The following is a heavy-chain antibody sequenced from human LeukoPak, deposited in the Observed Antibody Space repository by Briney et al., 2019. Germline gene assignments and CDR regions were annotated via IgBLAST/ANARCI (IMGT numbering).Heavy chain of an antibody. CDR2: IYYSGST. Sequence: SETLSLTCTVSGGSISSSSYYWGWIRQPPGKGLEWIGSIYYSGSTYYNPSLKSRVTISVDTSKNQFSLKLSSVTAAGTAVYYCARGRKTVFLEYYFDYWGQGTLVTVSS. CDR1: GGSISSSSYY. CDR3: ARGRKTVFLEYYFDY. V-gene: IGHV4-39*01. J-gene: IGHJ4*02.